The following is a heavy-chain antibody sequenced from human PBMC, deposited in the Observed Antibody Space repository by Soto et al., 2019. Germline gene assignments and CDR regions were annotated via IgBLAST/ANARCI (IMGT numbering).Heavy chain of an antibody. CDR1: GFTFSSYW. V-gene: IGHV3-7*01. CDR2: IKQDGSEK. Sequence: GGSLRLSCAASGFTFSSYWMNWVRQAPGKGLEWVANIKQDGSEKYYVDSVKGRFTISRDNGKNSLYLQMNSLRAEDTAVYYCARVGPPRGYCSSTSCPRGYYFDYWGQGTLVTVSS. D-gene: IGHD2-2*01. CDR3: ARVGPPRGYCSSTSCPRGYYFDY. J-gene: IGHJ4*02.